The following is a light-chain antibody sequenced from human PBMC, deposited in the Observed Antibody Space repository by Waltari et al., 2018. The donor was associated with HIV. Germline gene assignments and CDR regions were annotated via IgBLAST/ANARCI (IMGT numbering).Light chain of an antibody. CDR1: QGIRSY. Sequence: AIRMTQSPTPFSASTGDRVTITCRASQGIRSYLAWYQQKPGKAPKLLIYGASTLQSGVPSRFSGSGSGTDFTLTINCLQSEDFATYYCQQYYTYPPTFGQGTKVEIK. J-gene: IGKJ1*01. V-gene: IGKV1-8*01. CDR3: QQYYTYPPT. CDR2: GAS.